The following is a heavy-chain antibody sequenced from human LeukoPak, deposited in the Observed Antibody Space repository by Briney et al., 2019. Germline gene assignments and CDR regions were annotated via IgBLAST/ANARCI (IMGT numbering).Heavy chain of an antibody. J-gene: IGHJ4*02. D-gene: IGHD4-11*01. Sequence: SETLSLTCTVSGGSMSSSSYYWGWIRQPPGKGLEWIGSVNYSGSTYYNPSLTSRVTISVDTSKNQFSLKLNSVTAADTAVYYCAAIDYSIDYWGQGTLVTVSS. CDR2: VNYSGST. CDR1: GGSMSSSSYY. V-gene: IGHV4-39*01. CDR3: AAIDYSIDY.